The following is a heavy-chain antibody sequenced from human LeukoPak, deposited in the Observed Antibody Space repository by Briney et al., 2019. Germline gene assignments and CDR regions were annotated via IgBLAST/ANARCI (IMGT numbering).Heavy chain of an antibody. Sequence: ASVKVSCKASGYTFTSYYMHWVRQAPGQGLEWMGIINPSGGRTSYAQKFQGRVSMTRDMSTSTVYMELSSLRSEDTAVYYCAKDSSGYRGFDYWGQGTLVTVSS. CDR1: GYTFTSYY. V-gene: IGHV1-46*01. J-gene: IGHJ4*02. CDR2: INPSGGRT. CDR3: AKDSSGYRGFDY. D-gene: IGHD3-22*01.